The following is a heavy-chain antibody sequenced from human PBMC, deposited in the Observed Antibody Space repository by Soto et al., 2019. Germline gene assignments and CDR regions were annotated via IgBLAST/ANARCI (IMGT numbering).Heavy chain of an antibody. J-gene: IGHJ4*02. D-gene: IGHD3-22*01. V-gene: IGHV3-30-3*01. CDR1: GFTFSSYA. CDR2: ISYDGSNK. CDR3: ARVGLGKNYYDSSAFFDY. Sequence: PGGSLRLSCAASGFTFSSYAMHWVRQAPGKGLEWVAVISYDGSNKYYADSVKGRFTISRDNSKNTLYLQMNSLRAEDTAVYYCARVGLGKNYYDSSAFFDYWGQGTLVTV.